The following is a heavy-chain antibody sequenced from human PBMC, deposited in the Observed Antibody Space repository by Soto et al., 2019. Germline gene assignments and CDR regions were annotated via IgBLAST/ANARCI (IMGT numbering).Heavy chain of an antibody. CDR2: TKTDGST. CDR3: ARDMRAVPWYGGVSSAFDI. Sequence: EVQLVESGGGLVQPGGSLTLCCAASGFTFSRHWIHWVRQAPGKGLVWVARTKTDGSTAFADSVKGRFTISRDNAKNTLCLQMNSRRAEDTAVYYCARDMRAVPWYGGVSSAFDIWGQGTVVTVSS. V-gene: IGHV3-74*01. J-gene: IGHJ3*02. D-gene: IGHD3-10*01. CDR1: GFTFSRHW.